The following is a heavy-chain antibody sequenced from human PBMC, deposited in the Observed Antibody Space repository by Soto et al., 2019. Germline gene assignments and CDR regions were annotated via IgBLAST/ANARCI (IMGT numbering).Heavy chain of an antibody. CDR1: GFKFSIYS. Sequence: GSLRLSCAASGFKFSIYSMNWVRQAPGKGLEWSAYITSDTKTIKYADSVKGRFTISRDNAKNSVYLQMNSLSDEDTAVYYCARSVEGHFDYWGQGTVVTVSS. D-gene: IGHD6-19*01. CDR2: ITSDTKTI. CDR3: ARSVEGHFDY. V-gene: IGHV3-48*02. J-gene: IGHJ4*02.